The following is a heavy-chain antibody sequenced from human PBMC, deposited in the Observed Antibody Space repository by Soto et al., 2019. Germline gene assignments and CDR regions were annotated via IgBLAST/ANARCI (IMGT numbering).Heavy chain of an antibody. CDR2: ISESGDSM. CDR1: QIRFSSYE. J-gene: IGHJ6*02. V-gene: IGHV3-48*03. CDR3: ERDRPEYYDFWSGDYILGSDYFYGMDV. Sequence: GGSLRLSCAASQIRFSSYEMNWVRLAPGKGLEWISYISESGDSMYYADAVKDRFAISRDNAKNSLYLQMNSLRAEDTAVYYCERDRPEYYDFWSGDYILGSDYFYGMDVWGQGTTVTVSS. D-gene: IGHD3-3*01.